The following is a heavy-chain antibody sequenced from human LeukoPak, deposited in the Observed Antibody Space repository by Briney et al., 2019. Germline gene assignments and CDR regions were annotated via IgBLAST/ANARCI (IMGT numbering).Heavy chain of an antibody. J-gene: IGHJ6*02. CDR3: AKETTVPAATVRYYYGMDV. V-gene: IGHV3-33*06. CDR2: IWYDGSNK. CDR1: GFTFSTSA. Sequence: GGSLRLSCEVFGFTFSTSAMSWVRQAPGKGLEWVAVIWYDGSNKYYADSVKGRFTISRDNSKNTLYLQMNSLRAEDTAVYYCAKETTVPAATVRYYYGMDVWGQGTTVTVSS. D-gene: IGHD2-2*01.